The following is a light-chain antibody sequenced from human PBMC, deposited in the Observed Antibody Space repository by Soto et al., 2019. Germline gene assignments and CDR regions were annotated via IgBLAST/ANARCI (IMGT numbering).Light chain of an antibody. J-gene: IGLJ1*01. V-gene: IGLV2-14*01. CDR1: SSDVGGYNY. Sequence: SVLTEPASGSGSPGQSITFPCTETSSDVGGYNYVSWYQQHPGKAPKLMIYDVSNRPSGVSNRFSGSKSGNTASLTISGLQAEDEADYYCSSYTSSSTPVFGTGTKVTVL. CDR2: DVS. CDR3: SSYTSSSTPV.